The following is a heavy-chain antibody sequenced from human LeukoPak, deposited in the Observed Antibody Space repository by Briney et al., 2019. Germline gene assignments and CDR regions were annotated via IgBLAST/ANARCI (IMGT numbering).Heavy chain of an antibody. V-gene: IGHV4-61*01. J-gene: IGHJ6*03. CDR2: IYYSGST. D-gene: IGHD2-2*01. Sequence: SETLSLTCTVSGGSISSSSYYWSWIRQPPGKGLEWIGYIYYSGSTNYNPSLKSRVTISVDTSKNQFSLKLSSVTAADTAVYYCARGFRQTSLAPCERCYRYYYYYMDVWGKGTTVTISS. CDR1: GGSISSSSYY. CDR3: ARGFRQTSLAPCERCYRYYYYYMDV.